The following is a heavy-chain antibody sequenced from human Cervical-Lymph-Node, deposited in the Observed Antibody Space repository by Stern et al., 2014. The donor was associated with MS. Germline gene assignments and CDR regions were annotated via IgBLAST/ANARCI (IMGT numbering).Heavy chain of an antibody. J-gene: IGHJ5*02. V-gene: IGHV3-7*01. D-gene: IGHD1-7*01. CDR3: ARAVRELGS. CDR2: IKTDGSKK. Sequence: VQLVQSGGGLVQPGGSLRLSCAVSGFTFSNYWMTWVRQAPGKGLEWVASIKTDGSKKSYVDSVKGRFTISRENAKDSPYLQLNSLRAEDTAVYYCARAVRELGSWGQGTLVTVSS. CDR1: GFTFSNYW.